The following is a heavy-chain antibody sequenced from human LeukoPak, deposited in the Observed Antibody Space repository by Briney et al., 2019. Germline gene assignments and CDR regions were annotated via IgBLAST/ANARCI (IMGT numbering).Heavy chain of an antibody. CDR1: GGSFSGYY. Sequence: SETLSLTCAVYGGSFSGYYWSWIRQPPGKGLEWIGEINHSGSTNYNPSLKSRVTISVDTSKNQFSLKLSSVTAADTAVYYCAKGSIAVAGTNYWGQGTLVTVSS. CDR2: INHSGST. J-gene: IGHJ4*02. D-gene: IGHD6-19*01. CDR3: AKGSIAVAGTNY. V-gene: IGHV4-34*01.